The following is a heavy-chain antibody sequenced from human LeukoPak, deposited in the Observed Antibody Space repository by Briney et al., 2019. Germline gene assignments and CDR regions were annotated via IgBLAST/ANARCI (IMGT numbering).Heavy chain of an antibody. CDR2: TSSDSKYK. J-gene: IGHJ6*02. CDR3: ARVAFGLYAMDV. V-gene: IGHV3-21*01. D-gene: IGHD3/OR15-3a*01. CDR1: GFTFSTYS. Sequence: GGSLRLSCAASGFTFSTYSMNWVRQTPGKGLEWVSSTSSDSKYKFYADSLKGRFTISRDNAKNSLYLQMISLRAEDTAVYYCARVAFGLYAMDVWGQGTTVTVSS.